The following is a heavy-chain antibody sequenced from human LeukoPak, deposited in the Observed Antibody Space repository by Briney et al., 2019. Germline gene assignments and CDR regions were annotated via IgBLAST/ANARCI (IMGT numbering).Heavy chain of an antibody. CDR1: GFTFSSYA. D-gene: IGHD6-19*01. J-gene: IGHJ3*02. CDR2: ISYDGSNK. Sequence: GGSLRLSCAASGFTFSSYAMHWVRQAPGKGLKWVAVISYDGSNKYYADSVKGRFTISRDNSKNTLYLQMNSLRAEDTAVYYCARDEQGSGWFGAFDIWGQGTMVTVSS. V-gene: IGHV3-30*04. CDR3: ARDEQGSGWFGAFDI.